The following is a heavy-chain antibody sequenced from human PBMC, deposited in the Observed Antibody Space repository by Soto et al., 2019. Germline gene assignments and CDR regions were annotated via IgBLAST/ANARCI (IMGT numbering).Heavy chain of an antibody. V-gene: IGHV1-2*04. CDR2: INPNSGGT. J-gene: IGHJ1*01. Sequence: GASVKVSCKASGYTFTGYYMHWVRQAPGQGLEWMGWINPNSGGTNYAQKFQGWVTMTRDTSISTAYMELSRLRSDDTAVYYCARDRGGQYSSGWYMNFQHWGQGTLVTVSS. CDR1: GYTFTGYY. D-gene: IGHD6-19*01. CDR3: ARDRGGQYSSGWYMNFQH.